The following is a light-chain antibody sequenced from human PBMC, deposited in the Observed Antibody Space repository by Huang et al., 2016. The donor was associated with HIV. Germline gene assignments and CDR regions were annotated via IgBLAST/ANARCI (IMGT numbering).Light chain of an antibody. CDR1: QSVGSN. CDR3: QQYNDWPRT. V-gene: IGKV3-15*01. J-gene: IGKJ2*01. Sequence: EVIMTQSPATLSVSQGERATLSCRASQSVGSNLGGDQQRPGQSPRRLIFVASSRATGIPASISASGSGTEFTLTISSLQSEDFAVYYCQQYNDWPRTFGQGTKLEIK. CDR2: VAS.